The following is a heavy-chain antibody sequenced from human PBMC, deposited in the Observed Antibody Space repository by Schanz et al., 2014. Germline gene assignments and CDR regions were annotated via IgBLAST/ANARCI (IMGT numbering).Heavy chain of an antibody. CDR2: INPDSGDT. J-gene: IGHJ4*02. CDR1: GYTFTGYP. Sequence: QVQLVQSGSELKKPGASVKVSCKASGYTFTGYPIHWLRQAPGQGLEWMGWINPDSGDTNYVQNFQGRVTMTRDTSITTAYMDLSRLTSDDTAVYYCARVYRWQHILGHFDSWGQGSLVTVSS. V-gene: IGHV1-2*02. D-gene: IGHD6-13*01. CDR3: ARVYRWQHILGHFDS.